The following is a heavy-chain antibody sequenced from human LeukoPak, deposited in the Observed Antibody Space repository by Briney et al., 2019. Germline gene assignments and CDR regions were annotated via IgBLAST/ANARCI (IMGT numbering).Heavy chain of an antibody. D-gene: IGHD3-10*01. CDR3: AKEGYYGSGSFPDY. Sequence: GRSLRLSCAASGFTFSNYGMHWVRQAPAKGLEWVGVVSYDGSNKYYPDSVKGRFTISRDNSKNTLYLQINSLRAEDTAVYYCAKEGYYGSGSFPDYWGQGTLVTVSS. V-gene: IGHV3-30*18. J-gene: IGHJ4*02. CDR1: GFTFSNYG. CDR2: VSYDGSNK.